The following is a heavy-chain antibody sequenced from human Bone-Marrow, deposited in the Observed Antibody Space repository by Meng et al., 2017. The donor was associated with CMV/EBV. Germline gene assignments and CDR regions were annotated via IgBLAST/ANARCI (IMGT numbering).Heavy chain of an antibody. CDR1: GFTFSSYG. J-gene: IGHJ4*02. Sequence: GESLKISCAASGFTFSSYGMHWVRQAPGKGLEWVAFIRYDGSNKYYADSVKGRFTIPRGNSKNTLYLQMNSLRAEDTAVYYCLPAVASYWGQGTLVTVSS. V-gene: IGHV3-30*02. CDR2: IRYDGSNK. CDR3: LPAVASY. D-gene: IGHD2-2*01.